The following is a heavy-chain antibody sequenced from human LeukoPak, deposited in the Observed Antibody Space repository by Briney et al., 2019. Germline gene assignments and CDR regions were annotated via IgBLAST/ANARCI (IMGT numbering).Heavy chain of an antibody. J-gene: IGHJ4*02. CDR1: GGSISSYY. Sequence: SETLSLTCTVSGGSISSYYRSWIRQPPGKGLEWIGYIYYSGSTNYNPSLKSRVTISVDTSENQFSLKLSSVTAADTAVYYCASQVFNCYGSGSYYQEFDYWGQGTLVTVSS. D-gene: IGHD3-10*01. CDR3: ASQVFNCYGSGSYYQEFDY. CDR2: IYYSGST. V-gene: IGHV4-59*12.